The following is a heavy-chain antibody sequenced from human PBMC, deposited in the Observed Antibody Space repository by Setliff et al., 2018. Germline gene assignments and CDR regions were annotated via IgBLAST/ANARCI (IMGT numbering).Heavy chain of an antibody. CDR1: GGPTIGYY. CDR3: ARGLHSGTYWGTRPLGLDY. J-gene: IGHJ4*02. Sequence: SETLSLTCAVSGGPTIGYYWTWIRQAPGKGLAWIGYIHPWGGSSESTNYSPSLKSRITISLDKSKSQFSLKLTSVTVADTAVYYCARGLHSGTYWGTRPLGLDYWGQGSQVTVSS. V-gene: IGHV4-59*08. D-gene: IGHD1-26*01. CDR2: IHPWGGSSEST.